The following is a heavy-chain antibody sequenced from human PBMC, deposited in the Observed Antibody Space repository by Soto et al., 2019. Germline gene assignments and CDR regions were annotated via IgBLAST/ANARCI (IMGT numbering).Heavy chain of an antibody. V-gene: IGHV4-34*01. J-gene: IGHJ3*02. CDR2: MSHSGGT. CDR1: GGFVSSGSYY. Sequence: QVQLQQWGAGLLKPSETLSLTCAVYGGFVSSGSYYWSWIRQPPGKGLEWIGEMSHSGGTHFNPSLESVVTISVDTSKNEFSLKMSFVTAADTALYYCARVERGTATTVVDAFDIWGPGTMVTVSS. CDR3: ARVERGTATTVVDAFDI. D-gene: IGHD1-1*01.